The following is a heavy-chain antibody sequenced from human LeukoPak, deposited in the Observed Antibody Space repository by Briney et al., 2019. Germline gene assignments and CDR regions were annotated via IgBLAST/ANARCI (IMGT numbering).Heavy chain of an antibody. V-gene: IGHV3-15*01. Sequence: GGSLRLSCAVSGLTFSNAWMSWVRQVPGKGLEWVGRIKRKSDGGTTDYAAPVKGRFTISRDDSKNTLYLQMNSLRAEDTAVYYCAKDPRRMARLITFGGGRPYYFDYWGQGTLVTVSS. J-gene: IGHJ4*02. CDR3: AKDPRRMARLITFGGGRPYYFDY. CDR2: IKRKSDGGTT. D-gene: IGHD3-16*01. CDR1: GLTFSNAW.